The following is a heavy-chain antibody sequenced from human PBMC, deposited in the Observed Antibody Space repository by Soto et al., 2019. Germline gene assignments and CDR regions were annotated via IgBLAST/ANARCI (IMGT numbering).Heavy chain of an antibody. CDR2: VIPVLTTT. CDR3: ARRLYCGYDCYQKHYYGMDV. D-gene: IGHD2-21*02. J-gene: IGHJ6*02. CDR1: GDTFSSYI. V-gene: IGHV1-69*08. Sequence: QVQLVQSGAEVKKPGSSVRVSCRSSGDTFSSYIVNWLRLAPGRGLEWMGRVIPVLTTTDYAQNFRGRVKISAVRSTNTVYLDLSSLRADDTAVYYCARRLYCGYDCYQKHYYGMDVWGQGSLVTVAS.